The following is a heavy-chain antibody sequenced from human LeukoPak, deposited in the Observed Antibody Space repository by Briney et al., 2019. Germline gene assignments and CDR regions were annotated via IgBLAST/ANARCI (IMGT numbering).Heavy chain of an antibody. Sequence: GGSLRLSCAASGFTFSSYWMHWVRQAPGKGLVWVSRINSDGSSTSYADSVKGRFTISRDNAKNTLYLQMNSLRAEETAVYYCARECSTSCYGDAFDIWGQGKMVTVSS. V-gene: IGHV3-74*01. CDR2: INSDGSST. CDR3: ARECSTSCYGDAFDI. J-gene: IGHJ3*02. D-gene: IGHD2-2*01. CDR1: GFTFSSYW.